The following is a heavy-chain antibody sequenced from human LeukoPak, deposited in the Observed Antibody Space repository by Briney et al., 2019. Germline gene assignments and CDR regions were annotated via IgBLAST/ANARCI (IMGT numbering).Heavy chain of an antibody. D-gene: IGHD6-13*01. J-gene: IGHJ4*02. CDR3: TTVGSSWNFDY. CDR2: IKSKTDGGTI. Sequence: GGSLRLSCAASGFTFSNAWMTWVRQAPGKGLEWVGRIKSKTDGGTIDYAAPVKGRFTLSRDDSKDTLYLQMNSLKIEDAAVYYCTTVGSSWNFDYWGRGTLVTVSS. CDR1: GFTFSNAW. V-gene: IGHV3-15*01.